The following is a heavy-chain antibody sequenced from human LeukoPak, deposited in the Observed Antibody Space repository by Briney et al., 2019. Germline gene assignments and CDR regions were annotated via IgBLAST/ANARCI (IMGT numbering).Heavy chain of an antibody. V-gene: IGHV3-30*14. CDR1: GFTFDTYA. Sequence: GGSLRLSCAASGFTFDTYAMHWVRQAPGKGLEWVAFISYDGTNKYYADSVKGRFTISRDNSKNTLYFQMNSLRTEDTAVYCCARGEGGSIATRPVDYYNMDVWGQGTTVTVS. CDR2: ISYDGTNK. CDR3: ARGEGGSIATRPVDYYNMDV. J-gene: IGHJ6*02. D-gene: IGHD6-6*01.